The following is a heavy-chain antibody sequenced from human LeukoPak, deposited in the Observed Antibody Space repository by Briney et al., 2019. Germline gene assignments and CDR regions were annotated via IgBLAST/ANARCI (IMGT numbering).Heavy chain of an antibody. D-gene: IGHD3-10*01. CDR2: IKQDGSEK. V-gene: IGHV3-7*03. CDR3: ARISRGLYGSGSNYYGMDV. Sequence: PGGSLRLSCAASGFTFSSYWMSWVRQAPGKGLEWVGNIKQDGSEKYYVDSVKGRFTISRDNAKNALYLQMNSLRAEDTDVYYCARISRGLYGSGSNYYGMDVWGKGTTVTVSS. J-gene: IGHJ6*04. CDR1: GFTFSSYW.